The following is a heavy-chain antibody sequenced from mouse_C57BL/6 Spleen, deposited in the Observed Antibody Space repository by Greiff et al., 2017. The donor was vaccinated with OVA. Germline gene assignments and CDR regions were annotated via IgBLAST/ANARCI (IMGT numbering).Heavy chain of an antibody. CDR3: ARGGGSRYYFDY. Sequence: VQLQQPGAELVMPGASVKLSCKASGYTFTSYWMHWVKQRPGQGLEWIGEIDPSDSYTNYNRKFKGKSTLTVDKSSSTAYMQLSSLTSEDSAVYYCARGGGSRYYFDYWGQGTTLTVSS. J-gene: IGHJ2*01. V-gene: IGHV1-69*01. CDR1: GYTFTSYW. D-gene: IGHD1-1*01. CDR2: IDPSDSYT.